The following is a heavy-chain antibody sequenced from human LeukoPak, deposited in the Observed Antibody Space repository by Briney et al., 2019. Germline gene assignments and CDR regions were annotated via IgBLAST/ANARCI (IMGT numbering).Heavy chain of an antibody. CDR1: GGSFSGYY. J-gene: IGHJ6*03. V-gene: IGHV4-34*01. D-gene: IGHD3-22*01. CDR2: INHSGST. CDR3: ARGRRLLTYYYDSSSSHYYMDV. Sequence: SETLSLTCAVYGGSFSGYYWSWIRQPPGKGLEWIGEINHSGSTNYNPSLKSRVTISVDTSKNQFSLKLSSVTAADTAVYYCARGRRLLTYYYDSSSSHYYMDVWGKGTTVIVSS.